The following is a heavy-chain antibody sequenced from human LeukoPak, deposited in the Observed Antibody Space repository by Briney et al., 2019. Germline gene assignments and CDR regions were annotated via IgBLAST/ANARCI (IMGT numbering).Heavy chain of an antibody. Sequence: GRSLRLSCAASGFTFSSYAMHWVRQAPGKGLEWVAVISYDGSNKYYADSVKGRFTISRDNSKNTLYLQMNSLRAEDTAVYYCARDKTSLGYSYALFDYWGQGTLVTVSS. J-gene: IGHJ4*02. CDR3: ARDKTSLGYSYALFDY. D-gene: IGHD5-18*01. CDR2: ISYDGSNK. V-gene: IGHV3-30*14. CDR1: GFTFSSYA.